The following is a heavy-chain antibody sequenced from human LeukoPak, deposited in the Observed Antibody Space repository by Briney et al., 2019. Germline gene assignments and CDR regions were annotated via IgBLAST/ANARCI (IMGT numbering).Heavy chain of an antibody. Sequence: PGRSLRLSCAASGFTFSSYGMHWVRQAPGKGLEWVAVIWYDGSNKYYADSVKGRFTISRDNSKNTLYLQMNSLRAEDTAVYYCAKDRSHETSVVVTAILDYWGQGTLVTVSS. CDR1: GFTFSSYG. D-gene: IGHD2-21*02. V-gene: IGHV3-33*06. CDR2: IWYDGSNK. CDR3: AKDRSHETSVVVTAILDY. J-gene: IGHJ4*02.